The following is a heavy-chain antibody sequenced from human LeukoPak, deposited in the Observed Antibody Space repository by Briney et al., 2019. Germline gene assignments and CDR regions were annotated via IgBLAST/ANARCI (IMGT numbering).Heavy chain of an antibody. J-gene: IGHJ4*02. V-gene: IGHV3-23*01. CDR3: AYTNHLTY. CDR2: ISGGGDST. D-gene: IGHD3-16*01. Sequence: GGSLRLSCTTSGFTFGDYTISWVRQAPGKGLEWVSAISGGGDSTYYADSVKGRFTISRDNSKNTLYLQMNYVRAGDTAIYYCAYTNHLTYWGQGTLVTVSS. CDR1: GFTFGDYT.